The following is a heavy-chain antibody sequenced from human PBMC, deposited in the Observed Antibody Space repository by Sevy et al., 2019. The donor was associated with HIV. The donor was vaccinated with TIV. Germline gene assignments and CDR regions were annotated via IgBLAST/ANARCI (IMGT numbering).Heavy chain of an antibody. J-gene: IGHJ6*02. D-gene: IGHD3-9*01. CDR1: GFTFSPYS. Sequence: GESLKISCAASGFTFSPYSMNWVRQAPGKGLEWVAFIRYDGSNKYYADSVKGRFTISRDNSKNTLYLQMNSLRAEDTAVYYCAKEMRYYDILTGYYATEYYGMDVWGQGTTVTVSS. CDR3: AKEMRYYDILTGYYATEYYGMDV. CDR2: IRYDGSNK. V-gene: IGHV3-30*02.